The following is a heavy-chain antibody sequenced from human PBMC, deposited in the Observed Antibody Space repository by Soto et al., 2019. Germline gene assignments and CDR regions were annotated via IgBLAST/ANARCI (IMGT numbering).Heavy chain of an antibody. Sequence: PSQTLSLTCAISGDSVSSNSAAWNWIRQSPSRGLEWLGRTYYRSKWYNDYAVSVKSRITINPDTSKNQFSLQLNSVTPEDTAVYYCARDGHPGGYNWNYVSWFDPWGQGTLVTVSS. CDR2: TYYRSKWYN. D-gene: IGHD1-7*01. CDR1: GDSVSSNSAA. CDR3: ARDGHPGGYNWNYVSWFDP. V-gene: IGHV6-1*01. J-gene: IGHJ5*02.